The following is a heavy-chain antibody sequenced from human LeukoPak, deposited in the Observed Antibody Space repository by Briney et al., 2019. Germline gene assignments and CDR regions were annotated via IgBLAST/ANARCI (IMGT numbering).Heavy chain of an antibody. J-gene: IGHJ3*02. Sequence: GGPPSLFCAASGFTFSTYEMSWVRKGQGRGWGRVPCISSSGSTKYYADSVNGRFTISRDNAKNSLSLQMNSLRAEDTAVYYCTRENERMEGTEAFDIWGQGTMVTVSS. CDR2: ISSSGSTK. CDR3: TRENERMEGTEAFDI. D-gene: IGHD1-1*01. V-gene: IGHV3-48*03. CDR1: GFTFSTYE.